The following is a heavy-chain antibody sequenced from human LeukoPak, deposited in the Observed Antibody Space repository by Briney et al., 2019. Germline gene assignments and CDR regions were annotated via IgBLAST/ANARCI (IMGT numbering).Heavy chain of an antibody. D-gene: IGHD6-19*01. V-gene: IGHV4-34*01. Sequence: SETLSLTCAVYGGSFSGYYWSWIRQPPGKGLEWIGEINHSGSTNYNPSLKSRVTISVDTSKNQFSLKLSSVTAADTAVYYCARGHSSGWYWLNYFDYRGQGTLVTVSS. CDR2: INHSGST. CDR1: GGSFSGYY. CDR3: ARGHSSGWYWLNYFDY. J-gene: IGHJ4*02.